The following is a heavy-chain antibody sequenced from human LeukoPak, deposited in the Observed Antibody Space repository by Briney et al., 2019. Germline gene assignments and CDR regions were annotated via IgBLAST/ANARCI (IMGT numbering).Heavy chain of an antibody. V-gene: IGHV3-21*01. J-gene: IGHJ6*02. D-gene: IGHD3-10*01. Sequence: GGSLRLSCAASGFTFSSYSMNWVRQGPGKGLEWVSSISSSSSYIYYADSVKGRFTISRDNAKNSLYLQMNSLRAEDTAVYYCARDHRITMVRGVTGMDVWGQGTTVTVSS. CDR3: ARDHRITMVRGVTGMDV. CDR1: GFTFSSYS. CDR2: ISSSSSYI.